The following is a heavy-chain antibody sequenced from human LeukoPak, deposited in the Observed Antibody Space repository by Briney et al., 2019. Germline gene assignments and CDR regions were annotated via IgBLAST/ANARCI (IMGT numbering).Heavy chain of an antibody. J-gene: IGHJ6*02. CDR1: GFTFSSYS. CDR3: AKGGAGSSGWFYYYYYYGMDV. V-gene: IGHV3-23*01. CDR2: ISGSGGST. Sequence: GGSLRLSCAASGFTFSSYSMNWVRQAPGKGLEWVSAISGSGGSTYYADSVKGRFTISRDNSKNTLYLQMNSLRAEDTAVYYCAKGGAGSSGWFYYYYYYGMDVWGQGTTVTVSS. D-gene: IGHD6-19*01.